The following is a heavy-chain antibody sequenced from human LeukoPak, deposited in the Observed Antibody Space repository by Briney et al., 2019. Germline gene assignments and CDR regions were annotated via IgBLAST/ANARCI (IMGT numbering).Heavy chain of an antibody. CDR2: IRSDGSNK. Sequence: TGGSLRLSCAGSRFSFSSYGMHWVRQAPGKGLEWMAFIRSDGSNKYYADSVKGRFTISRDNSKNTLYLQMNSLRAEDTAVYYCARILDSAWGELGYWGQGTLVTVSS. V-gene: IGHV3-30*02. CDR1: RFSFSSYG. J-gene: IGHJ4*02. CDR3: ARILDSAWGELGY. D-gene: IGHD6-19*01.